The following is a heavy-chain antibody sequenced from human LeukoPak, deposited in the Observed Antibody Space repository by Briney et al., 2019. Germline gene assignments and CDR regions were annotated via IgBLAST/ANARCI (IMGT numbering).Heavy chain of an antibody. J-gene: IGHJ4*02. Sequence: PGGSLRLSCAASQFTFNNNAMSWVRQAPGKGLEWVSGLSGDSSSIYYAASVKGRFTISRDNSKNMLYLQMNSLRAEDTAVYYCTGFRGSGSSTLYSFDYWGQGSLVTVAP. D-gene: IGHD3-10*01. CDR2: LSGDSSSI. CDR3: TGFRGSGSSTLYSFDY. V-gene: IGHV3-23*01. CDR1: QFTFNNNA.